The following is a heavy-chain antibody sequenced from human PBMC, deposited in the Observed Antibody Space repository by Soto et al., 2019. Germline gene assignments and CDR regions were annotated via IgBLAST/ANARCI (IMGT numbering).Heavy chain of an antibody. V-gene: IGHV4-34*01. J-gene: IGHJ4*02. CDR2: INHSGST. CDR1: GGSFSGYY. Sequence: PSETLSLTCAVYGGSFSGYYWSWIRQPPGKGLEWIGEINHSGSTNYNPSLKSRVTISVDTSKNQFSLKLSSVTAADTAVYYCERGHRVTIFGVVINPKYYFDYWGQGTLVTVSS. D-gene: IGHD3-3*01. CDR3: ERGHRVTIFGVVINPKYYFDY.